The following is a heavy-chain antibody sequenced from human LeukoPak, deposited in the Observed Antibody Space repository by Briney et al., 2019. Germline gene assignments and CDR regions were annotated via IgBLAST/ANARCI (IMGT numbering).Heavy chain of an antibody. CDR2: IYYSGST. J-gene: IGHJ3*02. Sequence: PSETLSLTCTVSGGSISSSSYYWGWLRQPPGKGLEWIGSIYYSGSTYYHPSLKSRVTISVDTSKNQFSLKLSSVTAADTAVYYCARDGRFGEFDAFDIWGQGTMVTVSS. D-gene: IGHD3-10*01. V-gene: IGHV4-39*07. CDR3: ARDGRFGEFDAFDI. CDR1: GGSISSSSYY.